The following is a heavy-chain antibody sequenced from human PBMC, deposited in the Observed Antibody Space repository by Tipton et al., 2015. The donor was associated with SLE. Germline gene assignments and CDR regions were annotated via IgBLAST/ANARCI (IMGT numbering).Heavy chain of an antibody. D-gene: IGHD3-3*01. CDR2: IYHSGST. V-gene: IGHV4-38-2*01. CDR1: GYSISSGYY. CDR3: ARLQIRFLEWSHFDY. Sequence: VKPSETLSLTCAVSGYSISSGYYWGWIRQPPGKGLEWIGSIYHSGSTYYNPSLKSRVTISVDTSKNQFSLKLSSVTAADTAVYYCARLQIRFLEWSHFDYWGQGTLVTVSS. J-gene: IGHJ4*02.